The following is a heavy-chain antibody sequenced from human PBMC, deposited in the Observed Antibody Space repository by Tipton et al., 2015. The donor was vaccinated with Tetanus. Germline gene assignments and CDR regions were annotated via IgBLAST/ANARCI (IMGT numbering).Heavy chain of an antibody. Sequence: TLSLTCAVYGASFSDYYWSWIRQAPGKGLEWIGYVYYTGSTNHNPSLKSRVTISMDRSKNQISLQLTSVTAADTAVYSCAGGLVRWYEPWGRGTLISVSS. D-gene: IGHD3-10*01. CDR3: AGGLVRWYEP. CDR1: GASFSDYY. CDR2: VYYTGST. J-gene: IGHJ5*02. V-gene: IGHV4-34*11.